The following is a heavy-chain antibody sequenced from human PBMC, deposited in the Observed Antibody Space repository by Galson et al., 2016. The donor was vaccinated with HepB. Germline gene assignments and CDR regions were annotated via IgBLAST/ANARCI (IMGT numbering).Heavy chain of an antibody. CDR2: IHPGDSNT. Sequence: QSGAEVKKPGESLKISCKGSGYTFTSYWIGWVRQMPGKGLEWMGIIHPGDSNTRYSPSFQGQVTISADKSINTAYLQWSSLRASDTAIYYCAKRGVEATVTAYYYYGMDVWGQGTTVTVSS. V-gene: IGHV5-51*01. CDR3: AKRGVEATVTAYYYYGMDV. CDR1: GYTFTSYW. J-gene: IGHJ6*02. D-gene: IGHD4-17*01.